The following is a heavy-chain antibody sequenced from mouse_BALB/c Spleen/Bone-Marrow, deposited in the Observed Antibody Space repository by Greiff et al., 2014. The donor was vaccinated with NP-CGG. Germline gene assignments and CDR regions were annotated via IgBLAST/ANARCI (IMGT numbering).Heavy chain of an antibody. CDR1: GYAFTNYL. CDR3: ARGWVGYYYAMDY. J-gene: IGHJ4*01. Sequence: VQLQQSGAELVRPGTSVKVSCKASGYAFTNYLIEWVKQRPGQGLEWIGVINPGSGGTNYNGKFKGKATLTADKSSSTAYMQLSSLTSDDSAVYFYARGWVGYYYAMDYWGQGTSVTVSS. D-gene: IGHD1-1*02. CDR2: INPGSGGT. V-gene: IGHV1-54*01.